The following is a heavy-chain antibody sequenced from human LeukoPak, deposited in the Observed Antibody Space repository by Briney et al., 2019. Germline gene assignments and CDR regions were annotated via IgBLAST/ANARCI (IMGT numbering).Heavy chain of an antibody. CDR3: SRENGAFSPFGY. CDR1: GGSISNTNW. D-gene: IGHD2-8*01. V-gene: IGHV4-4*02. Sequence: PSETLPLTCGPSGGSISNTNWWSWVRQPPGQGLEWIGEISLSGLTNYNPSLKSRVTVSLDKSKNHLSLNLTSVTAADTAVYYCSRENGAFSPFGYWGQGTLVSVPS. J-gene: IGHJ4*02. CDR2: ISLSGLT.